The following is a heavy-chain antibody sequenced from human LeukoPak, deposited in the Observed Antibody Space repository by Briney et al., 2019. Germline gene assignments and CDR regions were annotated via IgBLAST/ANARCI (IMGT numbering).Heavy chain of an antibody. CDR3: ARDLGYDSSGYYVA. J-gene: IGHJ5*02. CDR2: INTNTGNP. Sequence: ASVKVSCKASGYTFTTYSRNWVRHAPGQGLEWMGWINTNTGNPTYAQGFTGRFAFSLDTSVSTAYLQINSLRAEDTAVYFCARDLGYDSSGYYVAWGQGTLVTVSS. V-gene: IGHV7-4-1*02. CDR1: GYTFTTYS. D-gene: IGHD3-22*01.